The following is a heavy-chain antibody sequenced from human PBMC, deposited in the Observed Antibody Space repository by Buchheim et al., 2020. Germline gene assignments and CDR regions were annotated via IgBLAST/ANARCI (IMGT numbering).Heavy chain of an antibody. D-gene: IGHD3-22*01. Sequence: EVQLVESGGGLVKPGGSLRLSCAASGFTLSYAWMSWVRQAPGKGLEWVGRIKNKSDGGAVDYAAPVKGRFSISRDDTKKMLYLQMNSLKTEDTAVYFCTTAYYDSTQYYDFWGQGTL. CDR1: GFTLSYAW. V-gene: IGHV3-15*01. J-gene: IGHJ4*02. CDR3: TTAYYDSTQYYDF. CDR2: IKNKSDGGAV.